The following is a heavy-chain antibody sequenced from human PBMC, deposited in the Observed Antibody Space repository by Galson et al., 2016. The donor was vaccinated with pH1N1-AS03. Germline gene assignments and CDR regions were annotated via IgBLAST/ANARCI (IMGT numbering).Heavy chain of an antibody. Sequence: LRLSCAASGFTFDNYAIHWVRQAPGKGLEWVAGISWNSGSIGYADSVKGRFTISRDNAKNSLFLQMNSLRAEDTAFYYCARWDGIAEAGAGFDFWGQGTLVTVSS. CDR2: ISWNSGSI. D-gene: IGHD6-19*01. CDR1: GFTFDNYA. V-gene: IGHV3-9*01. CDR3: ARWDGIAEAGAGFDF. J-gene: IGHJ4*02.